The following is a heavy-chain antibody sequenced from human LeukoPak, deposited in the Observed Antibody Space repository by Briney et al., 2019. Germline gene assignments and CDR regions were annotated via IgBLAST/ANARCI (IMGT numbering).Heavy chain of an antibody. CDR3: ARARIAVAGTVGYYFDY. CDR1: VYTFTDYY. D-gene: IGHD6-19*01. J-gene: IGHJ4*02. Sequence: ASVTVSCKASVYTFTDYYMHWVRQAPGQGLEWMGWINPNSGGTNYAQKFQGRVTMNRDTSISTAYMELSRLRSDDTAVYYCARARIAVAGTVGYYFDYWGQGTLVTVSS. V-gene: IGHV1-2*02. CDR2: INPNSGGT.